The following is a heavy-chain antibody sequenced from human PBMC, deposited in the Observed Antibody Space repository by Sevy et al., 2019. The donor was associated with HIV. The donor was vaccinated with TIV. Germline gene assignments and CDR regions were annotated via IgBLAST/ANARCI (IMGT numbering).Heavy chain of an antibody. CDR2: ISSSSDTV. D-gene: IGHD4-17*01. Sequence: GGSLRLSCAASGFSISDYYMTWIHQAPGKGLQWISYISSSSDTVYYADSVKGRFTISRDNAKNSLYLQMNSLRAEDTAVYYCARDHVKDGDLGDYYYYAMDVWGQGTTVTVSS. J-gene: IGHJ6*02. CDR3: ARDHVKDGDLGDYYYYAMDV. CDR1: GFSISDYY. V-gene: IGHV3-11*01.